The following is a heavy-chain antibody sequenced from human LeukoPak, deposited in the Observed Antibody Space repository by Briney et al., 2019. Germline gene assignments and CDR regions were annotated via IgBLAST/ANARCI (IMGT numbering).Heavy chain of an antibody. CDR2: MNPNSGNT. D-gene: IGHD3-22*01. V-gene: IGHV1-8*01. J-gene: IGHJ5*02. CDR1: RYTLTSYV. CDR3: VRFYDSSGFQFYP. Sequence: RASVTVSRQHSRYTLTSYVINWVGPATGQGVAWVGWMNPNSGNTDYAQKFQGRVTMTRNTAIRTAYIALSILRSYGPAGYLWVRFYDSSGFQFYPWGKGTLVTVSS.